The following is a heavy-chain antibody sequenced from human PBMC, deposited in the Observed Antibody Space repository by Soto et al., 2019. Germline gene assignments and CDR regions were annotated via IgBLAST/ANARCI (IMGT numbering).Heavy chain of an antibody. Sequence: PGGSLRLSCAASGFTFSSYAMTWVRQAPGKGLEWVSGIVGSGGTTDYADSVKGRFTISRDNSKNTLYLEMNSLRGEDTGAHYSAKDRGAGHCSGGTCYLGDYYYYGMDVWGQGTTVTV. CDR3: AKDRGAGHCSGGTCYLGDYYYYGMDV. D-gene: IGHD2-15*01. CDR1: GFTFSSYA. J-gene: IGHJ6*02. CDR2: IVGSGGTT. V-gene: IGHV3-23*01.